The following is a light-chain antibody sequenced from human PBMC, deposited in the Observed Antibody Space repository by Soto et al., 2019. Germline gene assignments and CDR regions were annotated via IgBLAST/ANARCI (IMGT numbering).Light chain of an antibody. CDR3: SSYGGSNNRYV. CDR2: EVT. J-gene: IGLJ1*01. V-gene: IGLV2-8*01. CDR1: SSDVGGYNF. Sequence: QSVLTQPPSASGSPGQSVTISCTGTSSDVGGYNFVSWYQQHPGKVPKLIIYEVTKRPSGVPDRFSGSKSGTTASLTVSGLQAEDEADYYCSSYGGSNNRYVFGTGTKLTVL.